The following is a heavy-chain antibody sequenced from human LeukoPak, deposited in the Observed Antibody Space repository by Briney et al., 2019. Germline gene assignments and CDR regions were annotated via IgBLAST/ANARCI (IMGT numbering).Heavy chain of an antibody. CDR2: IYYSGST. CDR1: GGSISSYY. D-gene: IGHD3-22*01. V-gene: IGHV4-39*07. J-gene: IGHJ4*02. CDR3: ARGSTYYDLDY. Sequence: SSETLSLTCTVSGGSISSYYWGWIRQPPGRGLEWIGSIYYSGSTYYNPSLKSRVTISVDTSKNQFSLKLSSVTAAVTAVYYCARGSTYYDLDYWGQGTLVTVSS.